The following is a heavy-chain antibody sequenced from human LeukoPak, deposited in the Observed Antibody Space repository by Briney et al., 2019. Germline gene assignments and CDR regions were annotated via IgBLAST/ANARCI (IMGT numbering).Heavy chain of an antibody. D-gene: IGHD3-10*01. CDR2: IYYSRST. Sequence: SETLSLTCTVSGGSISSYYWSWIRQPPGKGLEWIGYIYYSRSTNYNPSLKSRVTISVDTSKNQFSLKLSSVTAADTAVYYCARADNGSGSYYTGMDVWGQGTTVTVSS. V-gene: IGHV4-59*01. CDR1: GGSISSYY. J-gene: IGHJ6*02. CDR3: ARADNGSGSYYTGMDV.